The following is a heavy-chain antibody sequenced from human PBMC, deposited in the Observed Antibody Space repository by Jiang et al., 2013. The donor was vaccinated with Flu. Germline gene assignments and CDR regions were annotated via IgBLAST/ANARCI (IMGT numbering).Heavy chain of an antibody. D-gene: IGHD5-12*01. CDR1: FSSYA. J-gene: IGHJ5*02. CDR2: IIPIFGTA. V-gene: IGHV1-69*01. CDR3: ASGDVATIGNWFDP. Sequence: FSSYAISWVRQAPGQGXEWMGGIIPIFGTANYAQKFQGRVTITADESTSTAYMELSSLRSEDTAVYYCASGDVATIGNWFDPWGQGTLVTVSS.